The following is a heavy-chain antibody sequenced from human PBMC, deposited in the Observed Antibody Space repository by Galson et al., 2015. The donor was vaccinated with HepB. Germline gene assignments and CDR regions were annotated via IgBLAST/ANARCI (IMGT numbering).Heavy chain of an antibody. Sequence: SVKVSCKASGYTFTSYYIHWVRQAPGQGLEWMGIINPSGGNTNYIQKFQGRVTMTRDTSTSTGYMELSSLKSEDTAVYYCASGLKVSFYWGQGTLVNVSS. D-gene: IGHD2-2*03. CDR1: GYTFTSYY. CDR3: ASGLKVSFY. J-gene: IGHJ4*02. V-gene: IGHV1-46*01. CDR2: INPSGGNT.